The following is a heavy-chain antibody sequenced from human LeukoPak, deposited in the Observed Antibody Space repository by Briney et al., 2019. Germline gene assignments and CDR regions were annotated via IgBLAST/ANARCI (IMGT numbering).Heavy chain of an antibody. V-gene: IGHV4-59*08. CDR3: ARTTVTTGFDY. CDR2: IYYSGST. D-gene: IGHD4-17*01. Sequence: PSETLSLTCTVSGGSISSYYWSWIRQPPGKGLEWIGYIYYSGSTYYNPSLKSRVTISVDTSKNQFSLKLSSVTAADTAVYYCARTTVTTGFDYWGQGTLVTVSS. J-gene: IGHJ4*02. CDR1: GGSISSYY.